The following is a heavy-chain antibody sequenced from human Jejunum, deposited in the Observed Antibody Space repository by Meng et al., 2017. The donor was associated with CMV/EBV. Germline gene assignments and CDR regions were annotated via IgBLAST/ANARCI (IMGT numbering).Heavy chain of an antibody. V-gene: IGHV2-5*02. J-gene: IGHJ5*02. Sequence: QITMKKFGPTLVKLTQTLTLTCTFSGFSLSTSEVGVGWIRQPPGKALEWLAVIYWDDDKRYSPSLKSRLTITKDTSKNQVVLTLTNMDPVDTATYYCALFTRSWFDPWGQGTLVTVSS. CDR2: IYWDDDK. CDR1: GFSLSTSEVG. CDR3: ALFTRSWFDP. D-gene: IGHD2-2*01.